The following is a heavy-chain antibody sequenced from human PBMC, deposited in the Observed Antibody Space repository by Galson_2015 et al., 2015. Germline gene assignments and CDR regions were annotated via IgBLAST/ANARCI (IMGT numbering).Heavy chain of an antibody. D-gene: IGHD2-2*01. CDR1: GFTFSSYA. CDR3: ARDWYCSSTSCSTYFDY. V-gene: IGHV3-33*08. Sequence: SLRLSCAASGFTFSSYAMHWVRQAPGKGLEWVAVIWYDGSNKYYADSVKGRFTISRDNSKNTLYLQMNSLRAEDTAVYYCARDWYCSSTSCSTYFDYWGQGTLVTVSS. J-gene: IGHJ4*02. CDR2: IWYDGSNK.